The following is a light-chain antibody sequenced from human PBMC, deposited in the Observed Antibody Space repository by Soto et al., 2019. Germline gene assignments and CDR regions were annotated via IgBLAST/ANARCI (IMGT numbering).Light chain of an antibody. J-gene: IGKJ1*01. Sequence: DIQMTQSPSTLSASVGDRVTITCRASQSISSWLAWFQHKPGKAPKLLIYKASILESGVPSRFSGSGSGTECTLTISSLQPDDSATYYCQPYNSYSRTFGQGTKVEIK. CDR1: QSISSW. CDR3: QPYNSYSRT. V-gene: IGKV1-5*03. CDR2: KAS.